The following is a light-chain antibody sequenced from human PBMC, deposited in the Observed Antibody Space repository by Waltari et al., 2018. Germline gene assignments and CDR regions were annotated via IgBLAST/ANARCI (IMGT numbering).Light chain of an antibody. Sequence: EIVLTQSPGPLSLSPGERATLSCRASQSVYGSYLAWYQQKPGQAPRLLIYNASNRATGIPDRFSGSGSGTDFSLTISRLEPEDFAVYYCQQYGTSPSTFGQGTKLEIK. CDR2: NAS. CDR3: QQYGTSPST. V-gene: IGKV3-20*01. CDR1: QSVYGSY. J-gene: IGKJ2*01.